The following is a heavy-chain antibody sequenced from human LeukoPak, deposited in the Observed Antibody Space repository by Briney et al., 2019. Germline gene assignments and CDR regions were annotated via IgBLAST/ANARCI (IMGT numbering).Heavy chain of an antibody. V-gene: IGHV1-18*01. CDR2: ISAYNGDT. Sequence: GASVKVSCKASGGTFSSYAISWVRQAPGQGLEWVGWISAYNGDTKYPETSQVRVTLTTDTSTNTVYMELRNLKSDDTAVYYCARGGSGSYYDYWGQGTLITVSS. D-gene: IGHD3-10*01. J-gene: IGHJ4*02. CDR1: GGTFSSYA. CDR3: ARGGSGSYYDY.